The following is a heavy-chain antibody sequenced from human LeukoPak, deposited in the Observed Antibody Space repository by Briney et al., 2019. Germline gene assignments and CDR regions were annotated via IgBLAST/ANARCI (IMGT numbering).Heavy chain of an antibody. V-gene: IGHV3-30*02. J-gene: IGHJ6*03. CDR3: AKDNVKVTTIRRVPHYMDV. Sequence: GGSLRLSCAASGFIFSSYGMHWVRQAPGKGLEWVAFIRYDGSNKYYADSVKGRFTISRDNSKNTLYLQMNSLRAEDTAVYYCAKDNVKVTTIRRVPHYMDVWGKGATVTISS. CDR1: GFIFSSYG. D-gene: IGHD5-12*01. CDR2: IRYDGSNK.